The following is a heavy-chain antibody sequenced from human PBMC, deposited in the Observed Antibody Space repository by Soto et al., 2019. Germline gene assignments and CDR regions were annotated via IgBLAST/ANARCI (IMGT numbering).Heavy chain of an antibody. Sequence: SETLSLTCTVCGESVNCYYRSWFRQPPGKGPECIGEINHTGGTHYNPSLKSRFTMELDTSKNQVPLRLIFVPGGDTAIYYCASLKPVLGFLIPPCARGGRGTKVTVSS. CDR2: INHTGGT. J-gene: IGHJ4*02. V-gene: IGHV4-34*01. D-gene: IGHD3-16*01. CDR3: ASLKPVLGFLIPPCAR. CDR1: GESVNCYY.